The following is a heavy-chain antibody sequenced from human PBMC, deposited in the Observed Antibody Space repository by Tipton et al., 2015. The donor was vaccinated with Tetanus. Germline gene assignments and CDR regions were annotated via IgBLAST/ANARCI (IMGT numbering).Heavy chain of an antibody. Sequence: SLRLSCTASGFTFSDYALSWVRQAPGKGLEWVANIKQDGSEKYYVDSVKGRFTISRDNAKNSLYLQMNSLRAEDTAVYYCAREQRSTWNTNWGQGTLVTVSS. CDR3: AREQRSTWNTN. J-gene: IGHJ4*02. V-gene: IGHV3-7*01. CDR1: GFTFSDYA. D-gene: IGHD6-13*01. CDR2: IKQDGSEK.